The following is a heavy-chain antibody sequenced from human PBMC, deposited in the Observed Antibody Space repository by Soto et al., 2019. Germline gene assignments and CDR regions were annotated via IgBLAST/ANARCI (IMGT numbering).Heavy chain of an antibody. Sequence: PSETLSLTCTVSGGSISSYYWSWIRQPPGKGLEWIGYIYYSGSTNYNPSLKSRVTISVDTSKNQFSLKLSSVTAADTAVYYCARGGPMWSSGWHFDYWGQGTLVT. CDR2: IYYSGST. V-gene: IGHV4-59*01. D-gene: IGHD6-19*01. CDR1: GGSISSYY. CDR3: ARGGPMWSSGWHFDY. J-gene: IGHJ4*02.